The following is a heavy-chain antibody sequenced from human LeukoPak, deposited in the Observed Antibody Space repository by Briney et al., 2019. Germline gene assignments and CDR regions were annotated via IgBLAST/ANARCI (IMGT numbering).Heavy chain of an antibody. CDR1: GGYVSNFY. D-gene: IGHD6-6*01. CDR3: ARHFAYSSSSYFDY. Sequence: PETLSLTCSVCGGYVSNFYWWWIPEPPEKALEWLVYAFYTGRTHYTPSLKCRATMCEDKSKNQLSLRLYSVAVADTAVYSCARHFAYSSSSYFDYWGQGSLVTVSS. J-gene: IGHJ4*02. CDR2: AFYTGRT. V-gene: IGHV4-59*08.